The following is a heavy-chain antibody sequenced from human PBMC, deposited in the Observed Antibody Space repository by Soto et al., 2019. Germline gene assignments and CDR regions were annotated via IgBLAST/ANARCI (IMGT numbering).Heavy chain of an antibody. CDR3: ARDQSGSYLYYYYGMDV. Sequence: QVQLVESGGGVVQPGRSLRLSCAASGFTFSSYGMHWVRQAPGKGLEWVAVIWYDGSNKYYADSVKGRFTISRDNSKNTLYLQMNSLRAEDTAVYYCARDQSGSYLYYYYGMDVWGQGTTVTVSS. CDR1: GFTFSSYG. CDR2: IWYDGSNK. J-gene: IGHJ6*02. V-gene: IGHV3-33*01. D-gene: IGHD1-26*01.